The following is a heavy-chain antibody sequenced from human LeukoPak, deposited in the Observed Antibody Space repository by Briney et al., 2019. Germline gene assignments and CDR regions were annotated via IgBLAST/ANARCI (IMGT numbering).Heavy chain of an antibody. CDR1: GGSISSYY. D-gene: IGHD2-2*02. J-gene: IGHJ5*02. V-gene: IGHV4-59*01. CDR2: IYYSGST. CDR3: ARALYCSSTSCYTEHNWFDP. Sequence: SETLSLTCTVSGGSISSYYWSWIRQPPGKGLEWIGYIYYSGSTNCNPSLKSRVTISVDTSKNQFSLKLSSVTAADTAVYYCARALYCSSTSCYTEHNWFDPWGQGTLVTVSS.